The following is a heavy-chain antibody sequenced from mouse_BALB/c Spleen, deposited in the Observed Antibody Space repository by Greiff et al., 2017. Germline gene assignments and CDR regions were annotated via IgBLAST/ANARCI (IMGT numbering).Heavy chain of an antibody. CDR3: ARVPLLRLYAMDY. J-gene: IGHJ4*01. CDR1: GFTFSSYG. V-gene: IGHV5-6-3*01. Sequence: EVMLVESGGGLVQPGGSLKLSCAASGFTFSSYGMSWVRQTPDKRLELVATINSNGGSTYYPDSVKGRFTISRDNAKNTLYLQMSSLKSEDTAMYYCARVPLLRLYAMDYWGQGTSVTVSS. D-gene: IGHD1-2*01. CDR2: INSNGGST.